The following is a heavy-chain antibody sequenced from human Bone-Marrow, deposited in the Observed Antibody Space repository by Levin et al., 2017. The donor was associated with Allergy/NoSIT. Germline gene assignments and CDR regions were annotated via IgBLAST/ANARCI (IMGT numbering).Heavy chain of an antibody. CDR2: INTSTGGR. V-gene: IGHV1-2*06. J-gene: IGHJ4*02. CDR3: AIGSRGSWPGYSSVWNDAHVDC. Sequence: ASVKVSCQTSGYTFTGYYLHWVRQVPGQGLEWMGRINTSTGGRNYAQKFQGRVTMSRDTSINTASVELNSLTSDDTAVFYCAIGSRGSWPGYSSVWNDAHVDCWGQGTLVAVSS. CDR1: GYTFTGYY. D-gene: IGHD6-19*01.